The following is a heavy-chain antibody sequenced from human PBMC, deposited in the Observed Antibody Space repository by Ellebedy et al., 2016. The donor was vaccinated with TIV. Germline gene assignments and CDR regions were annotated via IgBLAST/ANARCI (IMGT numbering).Heavy chain of an antibody. CDR1: GFTFGSYG. D-gene: IGHD6-13*01. Sequence: GESLKISCAASGFTFGSYGMAWVRQAPGKGLEWVSTFSGSATITYADSVKGRFTISRDNSKSTLYLQMNSLRAEDTAVYYCAGSSWYMAFDIWGQGTMVTVSS. CDR2: FSGSATIT. CDR3: AGSSWYMAFDI. J-gene: IGHJ3*02. V-gene: IGHV3-23*01.